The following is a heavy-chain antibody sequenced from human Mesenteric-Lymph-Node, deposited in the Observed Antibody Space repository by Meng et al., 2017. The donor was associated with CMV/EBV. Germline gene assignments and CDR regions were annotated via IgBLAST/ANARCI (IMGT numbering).Heavy chain of an antibody. CDR2: INPNSGGT. Sequence: SGYTFTDYYMHWVRQAPGQGLEWMGRINPNSGGTNYAQRFQGRVTMTRDTSISTAYMEVSRLTSDDTAVYWCARDHGIAAAGREDYWGQGTLVTVSS. J-gene: IGHJ4*02. CDR1: GYTFTDYY. D-gene: IGHD6-13*01. CDR3: ARDHGIAAAGREDY. V-gene: IGHV1-2*06.